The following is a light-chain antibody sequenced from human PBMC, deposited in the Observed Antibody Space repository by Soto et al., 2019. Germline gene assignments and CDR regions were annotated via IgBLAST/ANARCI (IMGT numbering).Light chain of an antibody. V-gene: IGKV3-15*01. CDR2: SVS. CDR1: QSVIIN. CDR3: QQYNVWPQT. J-gene: IGKJ1*01. Sequence: IVVTQSPATLSVSPGERATLSCRAIQSVIINLAWCQQRPCQAPRLLIYSVSSRDTDIPARFSGGGAGTEFTLTINSLQTEDFGVYYCQQYNVWPQTFGQGTKVDIK.